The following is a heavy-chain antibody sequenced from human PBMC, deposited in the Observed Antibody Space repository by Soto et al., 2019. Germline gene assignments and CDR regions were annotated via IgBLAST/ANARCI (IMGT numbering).Heavy chain of an antibody. Sequence: SQTLSLTCAISGDSVSSNSAAWNWIRQSPSRGLEWLGRTYYRSKWYNDYAVSVKSRITINPDTSKNQFSLQLNSVTPEDTAVYYCARQSSSGWWPPIGYYYYGMDVWGQGTTVTVSS. CDR2: TYYRSKWYN. J-gene: IGHJ6*02. CDR3: ARQSSSGWWPPIGYYYYGMDV. V-gene: IGHV6-1*01. CDR1: GDSVSSNSAA. D-gene: IGHD6-19*01.